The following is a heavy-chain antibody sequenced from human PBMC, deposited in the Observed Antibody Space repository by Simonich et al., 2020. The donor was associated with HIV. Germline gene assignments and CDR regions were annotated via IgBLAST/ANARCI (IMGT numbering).Heavy chain of an antibody. CDR1: GGSFSGYY. Sequence: QVQLQQWGAGLLKPSETLSLTCAVYGGSFSGYYWSWIRQPPGKGLEWMGEINHSGRTNNNPSLKSRVTISVDTFKNQFSLKLSSVTAADTAVYYCARHDGLTGEWSFDYWGQGTLVTVSS. D-gene: IGHD7-27*01. J-gene: IGHJ4*02. V-gene: IGHV4-34*01. CDR3: ARHDGLTGEWSFDY. CDR2: INHSGRT.